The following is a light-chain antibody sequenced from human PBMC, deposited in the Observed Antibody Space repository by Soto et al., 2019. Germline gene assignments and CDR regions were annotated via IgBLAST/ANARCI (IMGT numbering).Light chain of an antibody. CDR3: QQRSNWPPTWT. Sequence: EIVLTQSPATLSLSPGERATLSCRASQSVSTSLAWYQQKPGLAPRLLIYDASNRATGIPARFSGSGSGTDFTLTISSIEPEDFAVYYCQQRSNWPPTWTFGQGTKVEIK. J-gene: IGKJ1*01. CDR2: DAS. CDR1: QSVSTS. V-gene: IGKV3-11*01.